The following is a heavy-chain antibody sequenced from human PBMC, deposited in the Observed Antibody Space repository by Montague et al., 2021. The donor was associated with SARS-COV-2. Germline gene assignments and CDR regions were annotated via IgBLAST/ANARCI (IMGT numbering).Heavy chain of an antibody. V-gene: IGHV6-1*01. CDR3: ASGRMVPYSSSWATLYYYYGMDV. CDR2: TYYRSKWYN. CDR1: GDSVSSNSAA. D-gene: IGHD6-13*01. J-gene: IGHJ6*02. Sequence: CAISGDSVSSNSAAWNWIRQSPSRGLEWLGRTYYRSKWYNDYAVSVKSRITINPGTSKNQFSLQLNSVTPEDTAVYYCASGRMVPYSSSWATLYYYYGMDVWDQGTTVTVSS.